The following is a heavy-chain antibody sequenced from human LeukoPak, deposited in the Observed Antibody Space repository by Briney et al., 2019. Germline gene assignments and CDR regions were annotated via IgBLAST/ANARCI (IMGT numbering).Heavy chain of an antibody. CDR1: GVFINSNTYS. V-gene: IGHV4-39*07. Sequence: SETLSLTCTVSGVFINSNTYSWGWIRQPPGEGLEWIGTISYTGNTYYNSSLKSRLTISVDTSKTQFSLKLSSVTAADTAVYYCARVTVAFDIWGQGSMVTVSS. D-gene: IGHD4-17*01. CDR2: ISYTGNT. J-gene: IGHJ3*02. CDR3: ARVTVAFDI.